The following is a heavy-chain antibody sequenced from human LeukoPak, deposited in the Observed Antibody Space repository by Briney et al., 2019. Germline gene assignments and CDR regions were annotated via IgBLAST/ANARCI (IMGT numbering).Heavy chain of an antibody. D-gene: IGHD2-2*01. J-gene: IGHJ5*02. CDR1: GGSIRSYY. V-gene: IGHV4-59*01. Sequence: SPTQSLTCTVTGGSIRSYYCSWIRQPPGKGLEWIGYIYYSGSTYYNPSLKSRVTISVDTSKNQFSLKLSSVTAADTAVYYCARVQGGLPAAISHPADKWFDPWGQGTLVTVSS. CDR2: IYYSGST. CDR3: ARVQGGLPAAISHPADKWFDP.